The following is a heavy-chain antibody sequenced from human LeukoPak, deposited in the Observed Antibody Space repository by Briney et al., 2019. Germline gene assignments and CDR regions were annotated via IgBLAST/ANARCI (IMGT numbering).Heavy chain of an antibody. CDR3: ARDGGLDY. V-gene: IGHV1-2*02. J-gene: IGHJ1*01. D-gene: IGHD3-16*01. CDR2: IDPNRCGT. Sequence: GASVKVSCRTSGYTFSDYYIHWVRQAPGQGLEWMGWIDPNRCGTNSAQKFQGRVTMTRDTSISTVYMQLSGLTSDDTAAYYCARDGGLDYWGQGTLVSVSS. CDR1: GYTFSDYY.